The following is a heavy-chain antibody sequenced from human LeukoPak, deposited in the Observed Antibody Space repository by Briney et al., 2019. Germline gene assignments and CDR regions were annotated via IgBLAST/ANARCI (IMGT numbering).Heavy chain of an antibody. J-gene: IGHJ6*03. CDR1: GGSISSSTYY. CDR3: ARHVAAAYYMDV. V-gene: IGHV4-39*01. Sequence: PSETLSLTCTVSGGSISSSTYYWGWIRQPPGTGLEWIGSIYYSGSAYYNPSLKSRVTISVDTSKNQFSLRLSSVTAADTAVYHCARHVAAAYYMDVWGRGTTVTVSS. D-gene: IGHD6-13*01. CDR2: IYYSGSA.